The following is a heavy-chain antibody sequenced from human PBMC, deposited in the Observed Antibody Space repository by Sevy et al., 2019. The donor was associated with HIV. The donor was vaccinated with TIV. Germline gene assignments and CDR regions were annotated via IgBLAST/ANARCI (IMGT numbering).Heavy chain of an antibody. D-gene: IGHD6-19*01. CDR3: ARPVGLDWFDP. CDR2: IYYSGST. CDR1: GGSIATSSYY. V-gene: IGHV4-39*01. J-gene: IGHJ5*02. Sequence: SETLSLTCTVSGGSIATSSYYWGWIRQPPGKGLEWIGSIYYSGSTYYNPSLKSRVTMSADTSKNQFSLKLNSVTAADTAVYYCARPVGLDWFDPWGQGTLVTVSS.